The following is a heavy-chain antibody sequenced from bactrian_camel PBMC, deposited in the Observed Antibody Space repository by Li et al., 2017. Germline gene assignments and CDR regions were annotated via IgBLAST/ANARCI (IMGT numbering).Heavy chain of an antibody. CDR3: VRDRGLAVPAGSFDY. V-gene: IGHV3S40*01. J-gene: IGHJ6*01. CDR2: INSGGGTS. D-gene: IGHD6*01. Sequence: DVQLVESGGDFLQPGGSLSLSCAASGFTFSSYDMSWVRQAPGKGLEWVSSINSGGGTSYYADSVKGRFTISRDNAKNTMSLQMNSLKLEDTAVYHCVRDRGLAVPAGSFDYWAQGTQVTVS. CDR1: GFTFSSYD.